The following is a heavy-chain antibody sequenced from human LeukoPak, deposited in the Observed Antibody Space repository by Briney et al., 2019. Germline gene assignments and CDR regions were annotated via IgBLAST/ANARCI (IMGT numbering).Heavy chain of an antibody. CDR3: ARDGGRSGCAH. Sequence: PGGSLRLSCEVSGFTVSNNYMSWVRLAPGKGLEWVSVMSDDGSTHYADSVKGRFTVSRDNSKNTFYLQMNSVRVEDTAVYYCARDGGRSGCAHWGQGAVATVSS. CDR2: MSDDGST. D-gene: IGHD3-3*01. CDR1: GFTVSNNY. J-gene: IGHJ4*02. V-gene: IGHV3-53*01.